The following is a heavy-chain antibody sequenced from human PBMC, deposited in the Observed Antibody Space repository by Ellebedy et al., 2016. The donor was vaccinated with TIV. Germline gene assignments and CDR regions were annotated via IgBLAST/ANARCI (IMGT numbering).Heavy chain of an antibody. V-gene: IGHV4-34*01. CDR3: AEGRAFVV. D-gene: IGHD2-15*01. J-gene: IGHJ4*02. CDR2: ITNSGET. Sequence: SETLSLTCSFHSGAPSGFIWNWIRQAPGKGLEWIAEITNSGETKYNPSLESRVTISLDPSSSQFSLRLTSVTVADTAVYYCAEGRAFVVWGQGTLVIVS. CDR1: SGAPSGFI.